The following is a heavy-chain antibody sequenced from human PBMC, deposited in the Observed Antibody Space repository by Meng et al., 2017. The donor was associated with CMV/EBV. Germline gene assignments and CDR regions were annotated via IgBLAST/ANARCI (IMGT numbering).Heavy chain of an antibody. J-gene: IGHJ6*02. V-gene: IGHV3-74*01. CDR3: ARDRYSSSWYYYYYYGMDV. Sequence: GESLKISCAASGFTFSSYWMHWVRQAPGKGLVWVSRINSDGSSTSYADSVKGRFTISRDNAKNTLYLQMNSLRAEDTAVYYCARDRYSSSWYYYYYYGMDVWGQGTTVTVSS. D-gene: IGHD6-13*01. CDR1: GFTFSSYW. CDR2: INSDGSST.